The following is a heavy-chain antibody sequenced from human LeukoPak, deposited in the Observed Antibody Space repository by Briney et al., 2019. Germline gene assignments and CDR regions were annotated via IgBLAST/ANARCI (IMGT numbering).Heavy chain of an antibody. V-gene: IGHV4-39*07. Sequence: SETLSLTCTVSGGSISSSSYYWGWIRQPPGKGLEWIGSIYYSGSTYYNPSLKSRVTISVDTSKNQFSLKLSSVTAADTAVYYCARVPYSSLRVGWFDPWGQGTLVTVSS. CDR3: ARVPYSSLRVGWFDP. CDR1: GGSISSSSYY. J-gene: IGHJ5*02. CDR2: IYYSGST. D-gene: IGHD6-13*01.